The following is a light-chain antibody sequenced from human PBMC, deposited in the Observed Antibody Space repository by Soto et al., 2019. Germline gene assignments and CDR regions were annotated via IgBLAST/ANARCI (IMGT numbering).Light chain of an antibody. CDR3: QQYYSLPYT. J-gene: IGKJ2*01. CDR2: WAS. V-gene: IGKV4-1*01. Sequence: DIVMTQSPDSLAVSLGARATINCKSSQSVLYSSSNKSYLAWYQQKAGQPPKLLIYWASTRESGVPDRFSGSGSGTDFTLTISSLQAEDVAVYYCQQYYSLPYTFGQGTKLEIK. CDR1: QSVLYSSSNKSY.